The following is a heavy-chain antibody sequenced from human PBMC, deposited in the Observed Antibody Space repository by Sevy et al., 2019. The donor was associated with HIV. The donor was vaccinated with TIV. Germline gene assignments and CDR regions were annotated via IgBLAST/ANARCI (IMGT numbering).Heavy chain of an antibody. V-gene: IGHV1-8*01. Sequence: ASVKVFCKASGYTFTSYDINWVRQATGQGLEWMGWMNPNSGNTGYAQKFQGRVTMTRNTSISTAYMELGSLRSEDTAVYYCARKTYYYDSSGQWCFDIWGQGTMVTVS. J-gene: IGHJ3*02. CDR2: MNPNSGNT. D-gene: IGHD3-22*01. CDR1: GYTFTSYD. CDR3: ARKTYYYDSSGQWCFDI.